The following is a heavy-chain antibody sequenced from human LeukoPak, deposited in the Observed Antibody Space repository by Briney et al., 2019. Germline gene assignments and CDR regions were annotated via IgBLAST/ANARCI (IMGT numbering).Heavy chain of an antibody. Sequence: ASVKVSFKASGGTFIIYAISWVRQAPGQGLEWMGGIIPIFGTANYAQKFQGRVTITTDESTSTAYMELSSLRSEDTAVYYCAREGYSSSWYRDYYYYMDVWGKGTTVTVSS. J-gene: IGHJ6*03. CDR2: IIPIFGTA. CDR3: AREGYSSSWYRDYYYYMDV. D-gene: IGHD6-13*01. CDR1: GGTFIIYA. V-gene: IGHV1-69*05.